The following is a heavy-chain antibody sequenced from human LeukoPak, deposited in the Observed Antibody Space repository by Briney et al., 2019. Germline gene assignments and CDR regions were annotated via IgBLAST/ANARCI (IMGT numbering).Heavy chain of an antibody. D-gene: IGHD4/OR15-4a*01. V-gene: IGHV1-2*06. CDR3: ARLSIPDYYFDL. Sequence: ASVKVSCKASEYSFTGYNIYWMLQAPGQGLEWTGRINFDSGGTNSAQKFQGRVTMTRDTSVSTAYMELTRLISDDTAVYYCARLSIPDYYFDLWGQGAPVTVSS. J-gene: IGHJ4*02. CDR1: EYSFTGYN. CDR2: INFDSGGT.